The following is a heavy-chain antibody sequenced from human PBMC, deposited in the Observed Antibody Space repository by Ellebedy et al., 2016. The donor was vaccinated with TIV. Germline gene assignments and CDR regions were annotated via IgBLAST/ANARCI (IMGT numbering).Heavy chain of an antibody. Sequence: GESLKISCAASGFTFSNYWMHWVRQAPGEGLVWVSRINSDGSTASYVDSVKGRLTVSRDNAKSTLYLQMNSLRAEDTAVYYCARDRYGETGYYYGMDVWGQGTTVTVSS. CDR1: GFTFSNYW. CDR3: ARDRYGETGYYYGMDV. V-gene: IGHV3-74*01. CDR2: INSDGSTA. D-gene: IGHD4-17*01. J-gene: IGHJ6*02.